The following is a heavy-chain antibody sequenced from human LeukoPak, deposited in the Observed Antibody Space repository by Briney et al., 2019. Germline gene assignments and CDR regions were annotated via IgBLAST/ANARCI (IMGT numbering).Heavy chain of an antibody. D-gene: IGHD3-10*01. CDR2: IRYDGSAY. CDR1: GFSFSDSW. Sequence: GGSLRLSCAASGFSFSDSWMDWVRQPPGKGLEWVAVIRYDGSAYSYADSVKGRFTISRDNSKNTLYLQMSSLRAEDTAVYFCARDVWFGDYRWFDPWGQGTLVTVSS. V-gene: IGHV3-33*08. CDR3: ARDVWFGDYRWFDP. J-gene: IGHJ5*02.